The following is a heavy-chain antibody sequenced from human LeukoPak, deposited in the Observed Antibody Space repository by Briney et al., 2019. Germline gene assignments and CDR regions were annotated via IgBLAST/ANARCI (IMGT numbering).Heavy chain of an antibody. CDR2: ISWDGGST. CDR3: AKGAKMATIEY. Sequence: GGSLRLSCAASGFTFDDYTMHWVRQAPGKGLEWVSLISWDGGSTYYADSVKGQFTISRDNSKNSLYLQMNSLRTEDTALYYCAKGAKMATIEYWGKGTLVTVSS. D-gene: IGHD5-24*01. CDR1: GFTFDDYT. V-gene: IGHV3-43*01. J-gene: IGHJ4*02.